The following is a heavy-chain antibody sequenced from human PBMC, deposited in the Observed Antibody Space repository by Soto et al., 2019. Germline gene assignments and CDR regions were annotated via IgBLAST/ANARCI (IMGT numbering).Heavy chain of an antibody. CDR2: IYSGGST. D-gene: IGHD2-8*02. V-gene: IGHV3-53*01. J-gene: IGHJ4*02. Sequence: EVQLVESGGGLMQPGGSLRLSCAASGFTVSSNYMSWVRQAPGKGLEWVSVIYSGGSTYYADSVKGRFTISRDNSKNTLYLQMNSLRAEDTAVYYCARHYFDTGGVFDYWGPGTLVTVSS. CDR3: ARHYFDTGGVFDY. CDR1: GFTVSSNY.